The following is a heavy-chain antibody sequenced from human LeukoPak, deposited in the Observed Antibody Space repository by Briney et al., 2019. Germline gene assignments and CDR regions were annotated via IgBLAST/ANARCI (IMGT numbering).Heavy chain of an antibody. CDR2: IIPILGIA. Sequence: SVKVSCETSGGTFNSHIFSWVRQAPGQGLEWMGRIIPILGIANYAQKFQGRVTITADKSTSTAYMELSSLRSEDTAVYYCARGHSGYSSGWNYDAFDIWGQGTMVTVSS. CDR3: ARGHSGYSSGWNYDAFDI. CDR1: GGTFNSHI. J-gene: IGHJ3*02. V-gene: IGHV1-69*02. D-gene: IGHD6-19*01.